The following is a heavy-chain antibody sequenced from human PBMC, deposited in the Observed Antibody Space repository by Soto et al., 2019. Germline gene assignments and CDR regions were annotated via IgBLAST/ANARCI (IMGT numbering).Heavy chain of an antibody. V-gene: IGHV4-4*07. CDR1: GGSISSYH. CDR2: IYTSGST. D-gene: IGHD6-13*01. J-gene: IGHJ5*02. Sequence: SETLSLTCPVSGGSISSYHWSWIRQPAGKRLEWIGRIYTSGSTNYNPPLKSRVTMSVDTCKKQVSQKLSSGTGPDTAGYYGARDYRAAAGTNHPPWLDPCGQETLVTVS. CDR3: ARDYRAAAGTNHPPWLDP.